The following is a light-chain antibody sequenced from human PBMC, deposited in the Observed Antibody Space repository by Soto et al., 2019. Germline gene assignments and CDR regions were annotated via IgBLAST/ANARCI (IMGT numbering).Light chain of an antibody. J-gene: IGKJ4*01. V-gene: IGKV3-20*01. CDR3: QHYRTS. Sequence: EIVLTQSPGTLSLSPGERATLSCRASQSVSSSYLAWYQPKPGQAPRQLIYGASSRATGITDGFSGGGSGTDVPLTITRLEPEDFAVYYCQHYRTSFGGGTRVEIK. CDR1: QSVSSSY. CDR2: GAS.